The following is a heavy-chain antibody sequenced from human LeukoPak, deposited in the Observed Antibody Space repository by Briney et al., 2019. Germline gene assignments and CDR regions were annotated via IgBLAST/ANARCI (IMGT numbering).Heavy chain of an antibody. CDR1: GYTFTSYG. J-gene: IGHJ4*02. D-gene: IGHD6-6*01. CDR2: ISAYNGNT. V-gene: IGHV1-18*01. CDR3: ARDLPYGSSDRTPFDY. Sequence: ASVKVSCKASGYTFTSYGISWVRQAPGQGLEWMGWISAYNGNTNYAQKLQGRVTMTTDTSTSTAYMELRSLRPDDTAVYYCARDLPYGSSDRTPFDYWGRGTPVTVSS.